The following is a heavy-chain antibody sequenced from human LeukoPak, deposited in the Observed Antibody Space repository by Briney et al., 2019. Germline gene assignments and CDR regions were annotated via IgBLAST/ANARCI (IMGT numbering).Heavy chain of an antibody. CDR2: IYPADSDT. D-gene: IGHD2/OR15-2a*01. CDR3: ARGINDEYFRS. CDR1: PYYFINFW. J-gene: IGHJ1*01. Sequence: GESLKISCKDSPYYFINFWIGWVRPMPGKGLEWMGIIYPADSDTRYNPSFQGHVTISADRSASTAYLQWHSLKASDTAIYYCARGINDEYFRSWGQGTLVTVSS. V-gene: IGHV5-51*01.